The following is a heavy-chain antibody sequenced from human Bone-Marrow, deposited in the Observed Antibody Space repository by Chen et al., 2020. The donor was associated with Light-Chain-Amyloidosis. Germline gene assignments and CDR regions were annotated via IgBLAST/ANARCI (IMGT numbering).Heavy chain of an antibody. V-gene: IGHV3-74*01. J-gene: IGHJ6*02. CDR3: ARDLTTVTV. CDR1: GFSIDTYW. CDR2: ISGDGSSR. D-gene: IGHD4-17*01. Sequence: EVQLVESGGGLVQPGGSLRLSCAASGFSIDTYWLHWVRQAPGKGLVWVSRISGDGSSRSYAESVKGRFTISRDNVKNILYLEMNSLRVEDTATYYCARDLTTVTVWGQGTTVTVSS.